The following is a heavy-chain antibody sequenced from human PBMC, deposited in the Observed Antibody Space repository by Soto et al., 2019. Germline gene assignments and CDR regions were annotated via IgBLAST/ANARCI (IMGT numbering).Heavy chain of an antibody. D-gene: IGHD5-18*01. J-gene: IGHJ4*02. Sequence: GGSLRLSCAASGFTFSSYAMSWVRQAPGKGLEWVSAISGSGGSTYYADSVKGRFTISRDNSKNTLYLQMNSLRAENTAVYYCAKVGGGYSYYFDYWGQGTLVTVSS. CDR3: AKVGGGYSYYFDY. V-gene: IGHV3-23*01. CDR2: ISGSGGST. CDR1: GFTFSSYA.